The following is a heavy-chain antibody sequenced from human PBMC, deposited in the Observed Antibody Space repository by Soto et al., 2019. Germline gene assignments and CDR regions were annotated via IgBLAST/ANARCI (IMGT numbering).Heavy chain of an antibody. CDR1: GFTFSSFW. D-gene: IGHD4-17*01. J-gene: IGHJ4*02. CDR3: ARRPYGDYGDYFDY. CDR2: IKQDGSEK. V-gene: IGHV3-7*01. Sequence: EVQLVESGGSLVQPGGSLRLSCAASGFTFSSFWMSWVRQAPGKGLEWVANIKQDGSEKYYVDSVRGRFSISRDNAKNSLFLQMNSMRAEDTAVYYFARRPYGDYGDYFDYWGQGTLVTVSS.